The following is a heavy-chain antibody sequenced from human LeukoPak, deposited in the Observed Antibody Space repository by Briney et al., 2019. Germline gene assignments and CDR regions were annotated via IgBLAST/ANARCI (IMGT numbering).Heavy chain of an antibody. CDR3: ARRIAAAAAPYYLDY. V-gene: IGHV3-74*01. CDR1: GFTFSSCW. CDR2: INSDGSST. Sequence: GGSLRLSCAASGFTFSSCWMHWVRQAPGKGLLWVSRINSDGSSTSYADSVKGRFTISRDNAKNTLYLQMNSLRAEDTAVYYCARRIAAAAAPYYLDYWGQGTLVTVSS. D-gene: IGHD6-13*01. J-gene: IGHJ4*02.